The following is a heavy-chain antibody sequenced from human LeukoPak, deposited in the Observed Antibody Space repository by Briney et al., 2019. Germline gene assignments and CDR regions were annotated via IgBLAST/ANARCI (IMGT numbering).Heavy chain of an antibody. CDR1: GFTFSSYE. CDR3: ARDPRDYGYFDY. Sequence: GGSLRLSCAASGFTFSSYEMNWVRQAPGKGLEWVSYISSSGNTIYYADSVKGRFTISRDNAKNSLYLQMNSLRDEDTAVYYCARDPRDYGYFDYWGQGTLVTVSS. J-gene: IGHJ4*02. CDR2: ISSSGNTI. D-gene: IGHD4-17*01. V-gene: IGHV3-48*03.